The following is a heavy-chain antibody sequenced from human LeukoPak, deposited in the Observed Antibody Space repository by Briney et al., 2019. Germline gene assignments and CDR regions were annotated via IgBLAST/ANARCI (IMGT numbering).Heavy chain of an antibody. CDR2: IEGDGSER. CDR3: AGGSGWLTEY. J-gene: IGHJ4*02. V-gene: IGHV3-7*03. CDR1: GFSFSSHW. D-gene: IGHD6-19*01. Sequence: GVSLRLSCAASGFSFSSHWMSWVRQAPGKGLEWVANIEGDGSERNYLGSVKGRFTISRDNAKDSLHLEMNSLRGEDTAVYFCAGGSGWLTEYWGQGTVVTVSS.